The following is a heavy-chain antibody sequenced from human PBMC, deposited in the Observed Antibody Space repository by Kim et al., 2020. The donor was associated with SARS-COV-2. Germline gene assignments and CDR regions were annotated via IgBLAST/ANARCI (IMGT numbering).Heavy chain of an antibody. J-gene: IGHJ3*02. D-gene: IGHD1-7*01. V-gene: IGHV4-59*01. Sequence: NPSLKSRVTISVDTSKNQFSLKLSSVTAADTAVYYCASLTGTNTHDAFDIWGQGTMVTVSS. CDR3: ASLTGTNTHDAFDI.